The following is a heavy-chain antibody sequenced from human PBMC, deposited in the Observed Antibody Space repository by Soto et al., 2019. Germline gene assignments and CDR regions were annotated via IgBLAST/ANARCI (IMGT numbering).Heavy chain of an antibody. Sequence: GGSLRLSCAASGFTFSSYSMNWVRQAPGKGLEWVSAISGSGGSTYYADSVKGRFTISRDNSKNTLYLQMNSLRAEDTAVYYCARKHGSGSYPLDDWGQGTLVTVAS. CDR1: GFTFSSYS. CDR2: ISGSGGST. V-gene: IGHV3-23*01. CDR3: ARKHGSGSYPLDD. J-gene: IGHJ4*02. D-gene: IGHD3-10*01.